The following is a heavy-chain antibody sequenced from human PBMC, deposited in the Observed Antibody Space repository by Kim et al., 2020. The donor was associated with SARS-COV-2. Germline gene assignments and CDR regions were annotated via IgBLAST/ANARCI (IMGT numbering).Heavy chain of an antibody. Sequence: GGSLRLSCAASGFTFSNYWMSWVRQAPGKGLEWVANINQDGGGKYYVDSVKGRFTVSRDNAKNTLYLQMNSLRVEDTAVYYCTRGLLADWGQGTAVTGAS. CDR3: TRGLLAD. CDR2: INQDGGGK. J-gene: IGHJ6*02. V-gene: IGHV3-7*01. D-gene: IGHD3-10*01. CDR1: GFTFSNYW.